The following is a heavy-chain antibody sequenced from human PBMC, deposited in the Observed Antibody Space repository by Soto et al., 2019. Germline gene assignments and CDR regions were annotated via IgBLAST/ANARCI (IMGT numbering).Heavy chain of an antibody. Sequence: EVQLVESGGGLVQPGRSLRLSCAASGFTFDDYAMHWVRQAPGKGLEWVSGISWNSGSIGYADSVKGRFTISRDNAKNSLYLQMNSLRAEDTALYYCAKDPSPHDYGADYFDYWGQGTLVTVSS. V-gene: IGHV3-9*01. CDR2: ISWNSGSI. CDR3: AKDPSPHDYGADYFDY. J-gene: IGHJ4*02. CDR1: GFTFDDYA. D-gene: IGHD4-17*01.